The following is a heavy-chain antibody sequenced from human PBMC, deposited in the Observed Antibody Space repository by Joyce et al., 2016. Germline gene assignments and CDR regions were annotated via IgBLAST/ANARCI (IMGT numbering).Heavy chain of an antibody. V-gene: IGHV4-39*01. CDR2: KLYSGNT. Sequence: QLQLQESGPGLVKSSETLSLTCTVSGGSISSSNYYWGWFRQPPGKGREWIGSKLYSGNTHYNPSLKSRVTISADTSKNQFSRNWSAVTAADTAVYYCARPPDYYYDSRGRDAFDIWGQGTMVTVSS. CDR3: ARPPDYYYDSRGRDAFDI. CDR1: GGSISSSNYY. D-gene: IGHD3-22*01. J-gene: IGHJ3*02.